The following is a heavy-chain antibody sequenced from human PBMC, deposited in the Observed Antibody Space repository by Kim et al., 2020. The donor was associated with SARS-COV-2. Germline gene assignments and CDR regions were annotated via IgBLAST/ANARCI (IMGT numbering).Heavy chain of an antibody. V-gene: IGHV4-39*01. Sequence: TPSLKGRVTISVATSKNQFSLKLSSVTAADTAVYYCARQAYYDSSGFPVYWGQGTLVTVSS. D-gene: IGHD3-22*01. CDR3: ARQAYYDSSGFPVY. J-gene: IGHJ4*02.